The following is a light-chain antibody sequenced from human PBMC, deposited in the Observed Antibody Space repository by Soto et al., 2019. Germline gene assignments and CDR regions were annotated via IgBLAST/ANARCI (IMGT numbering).Light chain of an antibody. CDR3: QQYGSSPKIT. CDR2: GAS. V-gene: IGKV3-20*01. Sequence: NVWTQSPGTMSLTPGERATLSCRASQSVSSSYLAWYQQKPGQAPRLLIYGASSRATGIPDRFSGSGSGTDFTLTISRLEPEDFAVYYCQQYGSSPKITFGQGTRLEIK. CDR1: QSVSSSY. J-gene: IGKJ5*01.